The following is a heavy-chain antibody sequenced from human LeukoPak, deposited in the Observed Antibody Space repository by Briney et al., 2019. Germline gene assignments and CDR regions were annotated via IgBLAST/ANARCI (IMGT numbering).Heavy chain of an antibody. Sequence: PGGSLRLSCSASGFTFSNYWMSWVRQAPGKGLEWVANIKQDESEKYYVDSVKGRFTISRDNAKSSLYLQMNSLRVEDTAVYYCARALDSSSSRYQAFEEWGQGTLVTVSS. CDR1: GFTFSNYW. CDR3: ARALDSSSSRYQAFEE. CDR2: IKQDESEK. D-gene: IGHD2-2*01. V-gene: IGHV3-7*01. J-gene: IGHJ4*02.